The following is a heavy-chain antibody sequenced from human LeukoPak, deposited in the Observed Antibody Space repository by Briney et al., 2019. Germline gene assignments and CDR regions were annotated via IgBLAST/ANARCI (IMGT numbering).Heavy chain of an antibody. Sequence: GGSLRPSCAASGFTFSSYAMSWVRQAPGKGLEWVSAISGSGGSTYYADSVKGRFTISRDNSKNTLYLQMNSLRAEDTAGYYCATDLDSSYYYYYMDVWGKGTTVTVSS. D-gene: IGHD2/OR15-2a*01. J-gene: IGHJ6*03. CDR1: GFTFSSYA. CDR3: ATDLDSSYYYYYMDV. V-gene: IGHV3-23*01. CDR2: ISGSGGST.